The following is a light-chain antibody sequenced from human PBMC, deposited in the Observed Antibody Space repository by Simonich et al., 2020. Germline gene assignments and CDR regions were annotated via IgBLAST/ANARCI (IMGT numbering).Light chain of an antibody. Sequence: DIVMTQSPDSLAVSLGERATINCKSSQSVLYSSNTKNYLAWYQQKPGQPPKLLIYWASTRESGVPHRFSGSGSGTDFTLTISSLQAEDVAVYYCQQYYSTPPYTFGQGTKLEIK. CDR2: WAS. CDR1: QSVLYSSNTKNY. J-gene: IGKJ2*01. CDR3: QQYYSTPPYT. V-gene: IGKV4-1*01.